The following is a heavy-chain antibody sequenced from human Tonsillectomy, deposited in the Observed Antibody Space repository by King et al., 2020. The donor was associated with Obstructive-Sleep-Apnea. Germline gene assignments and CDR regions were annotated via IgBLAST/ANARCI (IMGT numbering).Heavy chain of an antibody. J-gene: IGHJ4*02. Sequence: VPLQESGPGLVKPSETLSLTCTVSGGSVSSGSYYWSWIRQPPGKGLEWIGDIYYSGSTNYNPSLKSRVTISVDTSKNQFSLKLSSVTAADTAVYYFARFDLEMGLLLDYWGQGTLVTVSS. CDR2: IYYSGST. CDR1: GGSVSSGSYY. V-gene: IGHV4-61*01. CDR3: ARFDLEMGLLLDY. D-gene: IGHD5-24*01.